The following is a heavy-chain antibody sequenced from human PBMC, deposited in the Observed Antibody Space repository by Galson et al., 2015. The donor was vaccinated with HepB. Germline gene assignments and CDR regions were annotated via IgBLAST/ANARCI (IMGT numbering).Heavy chain of an antibody. V-gene: IGHV4-59*08. CDR1: GGSISSYY. J-gene: IGHJ3*02. CDR3: ARRDVVVVTAHDAFDI. D-gene: IGHD2-21*02. Sequence: LSLTCTVSGGSISSYYWTWIRQPPGKGLEYIGYIYYTGSTNYNPSLKSRVTISLDMSKNQFSLKLTSVTAADTAVYYCARRDVVVVTAHDAFDIWGQGTMVTVSS. CDR2: IYYTGST.